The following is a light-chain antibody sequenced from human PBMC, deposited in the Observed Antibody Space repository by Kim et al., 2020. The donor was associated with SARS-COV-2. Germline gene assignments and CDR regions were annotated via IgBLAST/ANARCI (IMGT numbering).Light chain of an antibody. V-gene: IGKV3-15*01. CDR2: GAS. J-gene: IGKJ2*01. CDR1: KSVSGN. CDR3: QQYHDWPPAT. Sequence: CQGERATIAGRAGKSVSGNLAWYQQKPGQAPRLLIYGASTRATGIPARFSGSGSGTEFTLTISSRQSEDFAVYYCQQYHDWPPATFGQGTKLEIK.